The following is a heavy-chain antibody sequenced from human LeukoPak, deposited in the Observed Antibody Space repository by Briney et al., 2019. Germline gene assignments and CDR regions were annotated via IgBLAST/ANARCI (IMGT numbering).Heavy chain of an antibody. CDR1: GGSISSYY. CDR2: IYYSGST. V-gene: IGHV4-59*01. Sequence: PSETLSLTCTVSGGSISSYYWSCIRQPPGKGLEWIGYIYYSGSTNYNPSLESRVTISVDTSKNQFSLKLSSVTAADTAVYYCARIGHEDYYFDYWGQGTLVTVSS. J-gene: IGHJ4*02. CDR3: ARIGHEDYYFDY.